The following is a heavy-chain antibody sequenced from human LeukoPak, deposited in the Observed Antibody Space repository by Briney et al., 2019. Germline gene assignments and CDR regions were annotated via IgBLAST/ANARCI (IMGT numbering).Heavy chain of an antibody. CDR2: IIPIFGTA. J-gene: IGHJ6*03. V-gene: IGHV1-69*05. Sequence: ASVKVSCKASGGTFSSYAISWVRQAPGQGLEWMGGIIPIFGTANYAQKFQGRVTITTDESTSTAYMELSSLRSEDTAVYYCARGYDFWSGYYKDYYYYMDVWGKGTTVTVSS. CDR1: GGTFSSYA. CDR3: ARGYDFWSGYYKDYYYYMDV. D-gene: IGHD3-3*01.